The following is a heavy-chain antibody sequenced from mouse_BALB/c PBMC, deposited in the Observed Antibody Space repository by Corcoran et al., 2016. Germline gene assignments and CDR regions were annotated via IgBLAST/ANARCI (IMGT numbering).Heavy chain of an antibody. Sequence: QIQLVQSGPELKKPGETVKISCKASGYTFTNYGMNWVKQAPGKGLKWMGWINTYTGEPTYADDFKGRFAFSLETSASTAYLQINNLKNEDTATYICARYGSSLYFDYWGQGTTLAVSS. CDR3: ARYGSSLYFDY. D-gene: IGHD1-1*01. J-gene: IGHJ2*01. CDR1: GYTFTNYG. CDR2: INTYTGEP. V-gene: IGHV9-3-1*01.